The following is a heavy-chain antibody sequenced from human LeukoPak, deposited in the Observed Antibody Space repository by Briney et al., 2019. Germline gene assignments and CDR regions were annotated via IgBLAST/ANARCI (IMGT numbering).Heavy chain of an antibody. CDR1: GGSISSGSYS. CDR2: IYTSGST. V-gene: IGHV4-61*02. Sequence: PSETLSLTCTVSGGSISSGSYSWSWIRQPAGKGLEWIGRIYTSGSTNYNPSLKSRVTMSVDTSKNQLSLKLSSVTAADTAVYYCARGSSSIAARGYYYYYMDVWGKGTTVTVSS. J-gene: IGHJ6*03. D-gene: IGHD6-6*01. CDR3: ARGSSSIAARGYYYYYMDV.